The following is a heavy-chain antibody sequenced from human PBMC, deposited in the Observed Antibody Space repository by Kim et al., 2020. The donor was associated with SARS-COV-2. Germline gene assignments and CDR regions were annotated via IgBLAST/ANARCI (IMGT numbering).Heavy chain of an antibody. Sequence: ASVKVSCKTSGYTFTSHGISWVRQAPGQGLEWMGWISGYNGDTNHAPKLQGRVTMTTDTSTSTVYMELRSLRSDDTAVYYCTTEILDRFDNWGQGTLVTV. D-gene: IGHD3-3*01. CDR1: GYTFTSHG. J-gene: IGHJ4*02. CDR2: ISGYNGDT. V-gene: IGHV1-18*01. CDR3: TTEILDRFDN.